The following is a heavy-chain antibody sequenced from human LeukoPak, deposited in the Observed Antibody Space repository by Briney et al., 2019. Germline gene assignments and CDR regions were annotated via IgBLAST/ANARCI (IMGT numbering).Heavy chain of an antibody. J-gene: IGHJ3*02. CDR3: AREGYRDAFDI. V-gene: IGHV4-61*01. CDR1: GYSITSGYY. Sequence: SETLSLTCTVSGYSITSGYYWGWIRQPPGKGLEWIGYIYYSGSTNYNPSLKSRVTISVDTSKNQFSLKLSSVTAADTAVYYCAREGYRDAFDIWGQGTMVTVSS. D-gene: IGHD6-13*01. CDR2: IYYSGST.